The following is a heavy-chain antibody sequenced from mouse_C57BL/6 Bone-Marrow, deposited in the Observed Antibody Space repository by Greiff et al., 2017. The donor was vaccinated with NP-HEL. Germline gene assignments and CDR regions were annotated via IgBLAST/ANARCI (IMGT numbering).Heavy chain of an antibody. V-gene: IGHV14-3*01. CDR1: GFNIKNTY. CDR2: IDPASGNT. J-gene: IGHJ1*03. Sequence: EVMLVESVAELVRPGASVKLSCTASGFNIKNTYMHWVKQRPEQGLEWIGRIDPASGNTKYAPKFQGKATITADTSSNTAYLQLSSLTSEDTAIYYSTSYYGSVCWYYDVWGTGTAVTVSS. CDR3: TSYYGSVCWYYDV. D-gene: IGHD1-1*01.